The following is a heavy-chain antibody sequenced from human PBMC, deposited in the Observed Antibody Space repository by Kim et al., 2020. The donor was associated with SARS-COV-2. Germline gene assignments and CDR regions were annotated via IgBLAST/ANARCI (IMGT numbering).Heavy chain of an antibody. V-gene: IGHV3-49*03. J-gene: IGHJ4*02. D-gene: IGHD1-1*01. Sequence: GGSLRLSCTASGFTFGDYAMSWFRQAPGKGLEWVGFIRSKAYGGTTEYAASVKGRFTISRDDSKSIAYLQMNSLKTEDTAVYYCTRAGDGYNFYYFDYWGQGTLVTVSS. CDR1: GFTFGDYA. CDR2: IRSKAYGGTT. CDR3: TRAGDGYNFYYFDY.